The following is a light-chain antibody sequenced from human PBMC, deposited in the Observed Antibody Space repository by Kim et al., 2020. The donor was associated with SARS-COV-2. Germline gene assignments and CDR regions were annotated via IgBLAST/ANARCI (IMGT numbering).Light chain of an antibody. CDR1: SSDVGSYNL. V-gene: IGLV2-23*02. Sequence: QSALTQPASVSGSPGQSITISCTGTSSDVGSYNLVPWYQQHPGKAPKLMIYEVSKRPSGVSKRFSGSKSGNTASLTISGLQAEDEADYYSCSYAGSSTLEVFGGGTQLTVL. CDR2: EVS. CDR3: CSYAGSSTLEV. J-gene: IGLJ2*01.